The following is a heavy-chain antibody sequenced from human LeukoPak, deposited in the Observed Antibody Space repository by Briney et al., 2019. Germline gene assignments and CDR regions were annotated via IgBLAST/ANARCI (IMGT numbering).Heavy chain of an antibody. CDR2: IYHSGTT. J-gene: IGHJ4*02. D-gene: IGHD5-24*01. CDR3: ARYHGYNNFDY. Sequence: SETLSLTCTVSGFSINNGYYWGWIRPPPGKGLEWVGTIYHSGTTYYNPSLKSRVTISVDTSKNQFSLRLSSVTAADTAVYYCARYHGYNNFDYWGQGTLVTVSS. CDR1: GFSINNGYY. V-gene: IGHV4-38-2*02.